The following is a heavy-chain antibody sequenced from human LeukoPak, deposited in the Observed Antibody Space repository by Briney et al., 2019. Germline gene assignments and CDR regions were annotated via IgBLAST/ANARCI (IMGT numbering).Heavy chain of an antibody. CDR2: ISWDGGST. CDR3: AKDAGSSGEFDY. Sequence: GGSLXXXXXAXXFTFDDYAXHWVRQAPGKGLEWVSLISWDGGSTYYADSVKGRFTIYRDNRKNSLYLQMKSLRAEDTALYYCAKDAGSSGEFDYWGQGTLVTVSS. CDR1: XFTFDDYA. V-gene: IGHV3-43D*03. D-gene: IGHD6-13*01. J-gene: IGHJ4*02.